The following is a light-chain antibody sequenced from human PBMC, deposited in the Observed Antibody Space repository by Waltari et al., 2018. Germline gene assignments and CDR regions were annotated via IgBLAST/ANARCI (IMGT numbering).Light chain of an antibody. J-gene: IGLJ3*02. Sequence: SYELTQPPSVSVSSGQTAIITCSGDKLGDKYVCWYQQKPGQSPVLIIYEDTMRPSGIPERFSGSNSGNTATLTFSWTQTLDEADYYCQVWDGITSTGVFGGGTRLTVL. CDR1: KLGDKY. V-gene: IGLV3-1*01. CDR3: QVWDGITSTGV. CDR2: EDT.